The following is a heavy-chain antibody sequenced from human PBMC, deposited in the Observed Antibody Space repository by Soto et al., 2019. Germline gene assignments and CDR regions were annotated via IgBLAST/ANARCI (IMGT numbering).Heavy chain of an antibody. CDR2: IRSKVDGGTP. Sequence: GSLRLSCAASGFTFSKTWMTWVRQAPGKGLEWVGRIRSKVDGGTPDYAASVKGRFIISRDDSKDTLYLQMNSLKTEDTALYYCTSVWGIRPSWGQGTLVTVS. CDR3: TSVWGIRPS. CDR1: GFTFSKTW. J-gene: IGHJ5*02. V-gene: IGHV3-15*01. D-gene: IGHD3-16*01.